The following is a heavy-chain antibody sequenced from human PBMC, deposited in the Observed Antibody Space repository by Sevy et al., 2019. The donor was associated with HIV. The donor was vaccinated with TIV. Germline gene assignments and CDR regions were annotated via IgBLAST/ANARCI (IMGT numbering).Heavy chain of an antibody. V-gene: IGHV3-30-3*01. Sequence: GGSLRLSCAASGFTFSSYAMHWVRQAPGKGLEWVAVISYDGSNKYYADSVKGRFTISRDNSKNTLYLQMNSLRAEDTAVYYFARDTPFDYWGQGTLVTVSS. CDR3: ARDTPFDY. CDR1: GFTFSSYA. J-gene: IGHJ4*02. CDR2: ISYDGSNK.